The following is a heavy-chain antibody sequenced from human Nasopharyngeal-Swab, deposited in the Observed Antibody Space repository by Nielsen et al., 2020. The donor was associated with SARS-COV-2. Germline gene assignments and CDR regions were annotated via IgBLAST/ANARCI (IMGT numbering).Heavy chain of an antibody. CDR2: IKSKTDGSTR. D-gene: IGHD2-2*01. CDR3: AGRDCSGTRCYAYTPSNSGVYHYYYMDV. V-gene: IGHV3-15*01. Sequence: GGSLRLSCAASGFTFTTVRMSWVRQVPGKGLEWVGRIKSKTDGSTRDYAVPVKGRFTIFRDDSKQTVSLQMDSLKPEDTGVYYCAGRDCSGTRCYAYTPSNSGVYHYYYMDVWGKGTTVTVSS. CDR1: GFTFTTVR. J-gene: IGHJ6*03.